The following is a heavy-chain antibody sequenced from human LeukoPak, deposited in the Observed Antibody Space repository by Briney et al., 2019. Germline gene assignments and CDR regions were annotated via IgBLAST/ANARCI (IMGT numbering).Heavy chain of an antibody. Sequence: GASVKVSCKASGYTFTSYDINWVRQATGQGLEWMGWMNPNSGNTGYAQKFQGRVTMTRNTSISTAYMELSSLRSEDTAVYYCARVPMYCDFWSGYYPYYYYGMDVWGQGTTVTVSS. J-gene: IGHJ6*02. CDR2: MNPNSGNT. D-gene: IGHD3-3*01. V-gene: IGHV1-8*01. CDR1: GYTFTSYD. CDR3: ARVPMYCDFWSGYYPYYYYGMDV.